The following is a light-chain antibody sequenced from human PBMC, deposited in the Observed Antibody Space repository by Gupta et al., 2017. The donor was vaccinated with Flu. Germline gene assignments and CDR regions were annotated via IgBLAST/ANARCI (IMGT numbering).Light chain of an antibody. CDR1: QTVLYSSNNKNY. J-gene: IGKJ1*01. V-gene: IGKV4-1*01. Sequence: DIVLTQSPDSLAVPLRERATINCKSSQTVLYSSNNKNYLTWYQQKPGQPPKLLIYWASTREARVPDRLSGSGSGTKYTLTISSLQAEDVTVYYCQQYYATPWTFGQGTKVEIK. CDR2: WAS. CDR3: QQYYATPWT.